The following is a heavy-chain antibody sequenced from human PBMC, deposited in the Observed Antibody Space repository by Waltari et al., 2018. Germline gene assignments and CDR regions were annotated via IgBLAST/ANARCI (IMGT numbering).Heavy chain of an antibody. Sequence: QVQLVQSGAEVKKPEASVKVSCKASGYTFTGYYMHWVRQAPGQGLEWMGWSNPNSSGTNCAQKFQGRVTMTRDTAISTAYMELSRLRSDDTAVYYCARAITMVRGEYFDLWGRGTLVTVSS. J-gene: IGHJ2*01. CDR2: SNPNSSGT. D-gene: IGHD3-10*01. CDR3: ARAITMVRGEYFDL. CDR1: GYTFTGYY. V-gene: IGHV1-2*02.